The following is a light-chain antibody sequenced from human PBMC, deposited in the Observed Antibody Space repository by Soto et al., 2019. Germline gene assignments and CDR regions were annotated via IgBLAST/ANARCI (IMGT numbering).Light chain of an antibody. J-gene: IGKJ3*01. CDR1: QDISKS. CDR3: QQSHNLPFS. CDR2: DAS. Sequence: DLQMTQSPSSLSASVGDRVTITCQASQDISKSLNWYQQKSGKAPDLLIYDASNLETGVPSNFSGSGSGTDFTLTTSSLQPEDIATYDCQQSHNLPFSVRPGTKVEIK. V-gene: IGKV1-33*01.